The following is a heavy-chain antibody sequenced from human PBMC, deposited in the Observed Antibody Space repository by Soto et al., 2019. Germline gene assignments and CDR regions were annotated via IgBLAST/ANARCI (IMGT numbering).Heavy chain of an antibody. CDR3: ARMNQRDNDAYDF. CDR1: GFSFSKSRMG. V-gene: IGHV2-26*01. Sequence: QVTLKESGPVVVKPTETLTLTCTVSGFSFSKSRMGVSWIRQPPGKALEWLAHIFSNDEKSYSTSLKSRLTVSKDTSKSQVVLIMTNMDPVDTATYYCARMNQRDNDAYDFWGQGTLVTVSS. D-gene: IGHD1-1*01. CDR2: IFSNDEK. J-gene: IGHJ4*02.